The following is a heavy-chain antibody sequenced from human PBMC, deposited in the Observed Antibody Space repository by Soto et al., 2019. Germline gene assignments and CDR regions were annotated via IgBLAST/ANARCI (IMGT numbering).Heavy chain of an antibody. D-gene: IGHD7-27*01. J-gene: IGHJ6*02. V-gene: IGHV1-69*12. CDR2: IIPIFGTA. CDR3: AGQLTGDYYFSGMDV. CDR1: GGTFSSYA. Sequence: QVQLVQSGAEVKKPGSSVKVSCKASGGTFSSYAISWVRQAPGQGLEWMGGIIPIFGTADYAQKFQGRVTITADEPTSTAYMELASLRSEDTAVYSCAGQLTGDYYFSGMDVWGQGTTVTVSS.